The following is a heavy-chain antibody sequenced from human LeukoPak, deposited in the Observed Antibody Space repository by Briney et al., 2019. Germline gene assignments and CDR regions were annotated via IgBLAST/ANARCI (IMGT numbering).Heavy chain of an antibody. D-gene: IGHD3-16*01. V-gene: IGHV3-23*01. Sequence: GGSLRLSCAASGFTFSSYAMSWVRQAPGKGLEWVSAISGSGGSTYYADSVKGRFTISRDNPKNTLYLQMSNLRAEDTAVYFCARGGGLGVWGQGATVTVSS. J-gene: IGHJ6*02. CDR1: GFTFSSYA. CDR2: ISGSGGST. CDR3: ARGGGLGV.